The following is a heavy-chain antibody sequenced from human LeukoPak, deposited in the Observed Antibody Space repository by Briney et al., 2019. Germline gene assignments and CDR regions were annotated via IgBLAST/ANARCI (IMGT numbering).Heavy chain of an antibody. CDR2: ISGSGGST. Sequence: GGSLRLSCAASGFTFSSYAMSWVRQAPGKGLEWVSAISGSGGSTYYADSVKGRFTISRDNSKNTLYLQMNSLGAEDTAVYYCAKANSSGWLYYFDYWGQGTLVTVSS. V-gene: IGHV3-23*01. CDR3: AKANSSGWLYYFDY. D-gene: IGHD6-19*01. CDR1: GFTFSSYA. J-gene: IGHJ4*02.